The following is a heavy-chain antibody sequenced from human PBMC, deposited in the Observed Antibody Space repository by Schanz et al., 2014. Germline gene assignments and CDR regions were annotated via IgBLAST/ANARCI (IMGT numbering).Heavy chain of an antibody. CDR2: IYIGGNT. J-gene: IGHJ6*03. CDR1: GFSLDIFA. CDR3: ARGGPAYYFDV. V-gene: IGHV3-66*01. Sequence: EVHLLESGGGLVEPGGSLRLSCATSGFSLDIFAVSWVRQAPGKGLEWVSFIYIGGNTYYADSVKGRFTISRDNSKNTVYIQMNSLRAEDTAVYYCARGGPAYYFDVWGQGTTVTVSS.